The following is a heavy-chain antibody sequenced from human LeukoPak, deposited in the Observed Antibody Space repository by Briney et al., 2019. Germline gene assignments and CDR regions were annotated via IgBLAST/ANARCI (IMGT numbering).Heavy chain of an antibody. CDR2: INHSGST. D-gene: IGHD3-22*01. CDR1: GGSFSGYY. V-gene: IGHV4-34*01. CDR3: ARTDSQSNWFDP. J-gene: IGHJ5*02. Sequence: SETLSLTCAVYGGSFSGYYWSWIRQPPGKGLEWIGEINHSGSTNNNPSLKSRVTISVDTSKNQFSLKLSSVTAADTAVYYCARTDSQSNWFDPWGQGTLVTVSS.